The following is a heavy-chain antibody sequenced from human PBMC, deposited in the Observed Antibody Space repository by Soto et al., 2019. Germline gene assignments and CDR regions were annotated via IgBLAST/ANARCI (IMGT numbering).Heavy chain of an antibody. D-gene: IGHD3-3*01. J-gene: IGHJ4*02. CDR1: GYTFTSYD. CDR3: ARGKPYYDFWSGYASYYFDY. CDR2: MNPNSGNT. Sequence: QVQLVQSGAEVKKPGASVKVSCKASGYTFTSYDINWVRQATGQGLEWMGWMNPNSGNTGYAQKFQGRVTMTSNTSIGTAYRELSSLRSEDTAVYYCARGKPYYDFWSGYASYYFDYWGQGTLVTVSS. V-gene: IGHV1-8*01.